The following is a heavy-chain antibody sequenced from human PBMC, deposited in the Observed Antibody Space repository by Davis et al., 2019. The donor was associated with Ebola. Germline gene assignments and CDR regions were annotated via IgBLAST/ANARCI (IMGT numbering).Heavy chain of an antibody. CDR1: GFTFSSYA. CDR2: ISGSGGIT. CDR3: ARDWASYYDILTGPFDY. Sequence: GESLKISCAASGFTFSSYAMPWVRQAPGKGLEWVSGISGSGGITYYADSVKGRFTISRDNSKNTLYLQMNSLRAEDTAVYYCARDWASYYDILTGPFDYWGQGTPVTVSS. J-gene: IGHJ4*02. D-gene: IGHD3-9*01. V-gene: IGHV3-23*01.